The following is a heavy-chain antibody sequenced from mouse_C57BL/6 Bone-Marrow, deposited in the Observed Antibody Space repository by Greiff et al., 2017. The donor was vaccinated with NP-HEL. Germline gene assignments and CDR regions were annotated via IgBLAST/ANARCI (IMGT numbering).Heavy chain of an antibody. D-gene: IGHD2-4*01. Sequence: EVKLMESGGGLVKPGGSLKLSCAASGFTFSSYAMSWVRQTPEKRLEWVATISDGGSYTYYPDNVKGRFTISRDNAKNNLYLQMSHLKSEDTAMYYCARVYDYDHAMDYWGQGTSVTVSS. CDR1: GFTFSSYA. J-gene: IGHJ4*01. CDR2: ISDGGSYT. CDR3: ARVYDYDHAMDY. V-gene: IGHV5-4*03.